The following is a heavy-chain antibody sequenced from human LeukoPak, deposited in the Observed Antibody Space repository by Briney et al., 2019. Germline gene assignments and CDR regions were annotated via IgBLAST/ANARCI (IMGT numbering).Heavy chain of an antibody. D-gene: IGHD3-22*01. CDR3: ARAYSDSSYYYYYYMDV. CDR1: GGSISSYY. CDR2: IYYSGST. Sequence: SETLSPTCTVSGGSISSYYWSWIRQPPGKGLEWIGYIYYSGSTNYNPSLKSRVTISVDTSKNQFSLKLSSVTAADTAVYYCARAYSDSSYYYYYYMDVWGKGTTVTVSS. J-gene: IGHJ6*03. V-gene: IGHV4-59*01.